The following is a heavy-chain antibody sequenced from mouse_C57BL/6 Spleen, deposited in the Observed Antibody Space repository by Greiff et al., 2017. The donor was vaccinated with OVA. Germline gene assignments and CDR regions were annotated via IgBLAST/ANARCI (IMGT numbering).Heavy chain of an antibody. Sequence: EVQLQESGPGLVKPSQSLSLTCSVTGYSITSGYYWNWIRQFPGNKLEWMGYISYDGSNNYNPSLKNRISITRDTSKNQFFLKLNSVTTEDTATYYCAREGIMGDAMDYWGQGTSVTVSS. CDR1: GYSITSGYY. V-gene: IGHV3-6*01. CDR3: AREGIMGDAMDY. CDR2: ISYDGSN. J-gene: IGHJ4*01.